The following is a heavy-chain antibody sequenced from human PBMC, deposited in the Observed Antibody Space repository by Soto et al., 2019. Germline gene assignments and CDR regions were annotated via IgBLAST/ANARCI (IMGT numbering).Heavy chain of an antibody. Sequence: VGSLRLSCAASGFTFSSYGMHWVRQAPGKGLEWVAVISYDGSNKYYADSVKGRFTISRDNSKNTLYLQMNSLRAEDTAVYYCANAYSGSYYEPGFDYWGQGTLVTVSS. J-gene: IGHJ4*02. D-gene: IGHD1-26*01. CDR1: GFTFSSYG. V-gene: IGHV3-30*18. CDR2: ISYDGSNK. CDR3: ANAYSGSYYEPGFDY.